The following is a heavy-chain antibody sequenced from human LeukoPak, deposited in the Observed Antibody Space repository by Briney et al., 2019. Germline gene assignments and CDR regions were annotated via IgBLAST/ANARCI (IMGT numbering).Heavy chain of an antibody. Sequence: GSLILSCAASGFTFSTYSMNWGRPAPGEGVGGVSYISTTTSAIYYADSVKGRFTVSRDNAKSSLYLQMNSLRADDTAVYYCARAPYGERGGSDYWGQGTLVTVSS. D-gene: IGHD4-17*01. J-gene: IGHJ4*02. CDR1: GFTFSTYS. V-gene: IGHV3-48*01. CDR3: ARAPYGERGGSDY. CDR2: ISTTTSAI.